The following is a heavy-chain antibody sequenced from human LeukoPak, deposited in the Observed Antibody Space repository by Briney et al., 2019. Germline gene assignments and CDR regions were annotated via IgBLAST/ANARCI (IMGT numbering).Heavy chain of an antibody. CDR1: GGSFSGYY. J-gene: IGHJ4*02. Sequence: SETLSLTCAVYGGSFSGYYWSWIRQPPGKGLEWIGEINHSGSTNYNPSLKSRVTISVDTSKNQFSLKLSSVTAADTAVYYCARGGRYYDSCGYYRQKQRYYFDYWGQGTLVTVSS. CDR3: ARGGRYYDSCGYYRQKQRYYFDY. CDR2: INHSGST. D-gene: IGHD3-22*01. V-gene: IGHV4-34*01.